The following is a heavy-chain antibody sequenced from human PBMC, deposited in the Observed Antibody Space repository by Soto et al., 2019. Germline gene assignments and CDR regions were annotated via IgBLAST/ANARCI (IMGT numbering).Heavy chain of an antibody. D-gene: IGHD3-3*01. J-gene: IGHJ5*02. CDR3: ARGQRFSDWFDP. Sequence: XETLSLTCSVSGGTISGYYWTWIRQPAGKGLEWIGRIYSSGNTKCNPSLQSRVTMSLDTSNNQFSLRLTSVTAADTAVYYCARGQRFSDWFDPWGQGTLVTVSS. V-gene: IGHV4-4*07. CDR1: GGTISGYY. CDR2: IYSSGNT.